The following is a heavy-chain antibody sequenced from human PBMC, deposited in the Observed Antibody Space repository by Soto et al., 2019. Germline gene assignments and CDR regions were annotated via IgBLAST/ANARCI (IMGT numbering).Heavy chain of an antibody. V-gene: IGHV2-5*02. CDR2: IYWADDK. CDR3: AHRVRHDYHYYGMDV. CDR1: GFSLSTSGVG. J-gene: IGHJ6*02. Sequence: QITLKESGPTLVKPTQTLTLTCTVSGFSLSTSGVGVGWIRQPPGKALEWLALIYWADDKRYHPSLKNTLTINKDTTKHQLVHKTPYIDSVDTATYFCAHRVRHDYHYYGMDVWGQGTTVTVSS.